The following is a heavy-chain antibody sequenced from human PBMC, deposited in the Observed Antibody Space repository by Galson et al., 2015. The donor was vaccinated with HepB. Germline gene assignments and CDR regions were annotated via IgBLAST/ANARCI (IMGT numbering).Heavy chain of an antibody. D-gene: IGHD3-10*01. CDR1: GYTFTSYY. V-gene: IGHV1-46*04. CDR2: INPSGGST. J-gene: IGHJ6*02. CDR3: AREDGSGSYPLYYYGMDV. Sequence: SVKVSCKASGYTFTSYYMHWVRQAPGQGLEWMGIINPSGGSTSCAQKLQGRVTMTRDTSTSTVYMELSSLRSEDTAVYYCAREDGSGSYPLYYYGMDVWGQGTTVTVSS.